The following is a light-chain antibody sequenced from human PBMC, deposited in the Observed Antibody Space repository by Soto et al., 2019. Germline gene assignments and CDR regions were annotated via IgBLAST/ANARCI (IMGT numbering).Light chain of an antibody. Sequence: DIVMTQSPDSLAVSLGERATINCKSSQSVLYSSNNKNYLAWYQQKPGQPPKLLIYWASTRESGVPERFSGSGSGTDFSLTISSLQAEDAAVYCCQQYYNTLWTFGHGTKLEIK. CDR3: QQYYNTLWT. J-gene: IGKJ1*01. V-gene: IGKV4-1*01. CDR1: QSVLYSSNNKNY. CDR2: WAS.